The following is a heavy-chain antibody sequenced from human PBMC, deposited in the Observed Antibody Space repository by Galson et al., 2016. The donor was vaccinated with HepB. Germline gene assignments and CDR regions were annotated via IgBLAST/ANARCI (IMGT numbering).Heavy chain of an antibody. J-gene: IGHJ5*02. V-gene: IGHV3-21*04. CDR2: ISSSSTYI. Sequence: SLRLSCAASGFTFSTYSMNWVRQAPGKGLEWVSSISSSSTYIYYADSVRGRFTISRDNSKSTLYLRMNSLRAEDTAVYYCATDNLAYCGADCYSWGQGTRVTVSS. CDR3: ATDNLAYCGADCYS. CDR1: GFTFSTYS. D-gene: IGHD2-21*02.